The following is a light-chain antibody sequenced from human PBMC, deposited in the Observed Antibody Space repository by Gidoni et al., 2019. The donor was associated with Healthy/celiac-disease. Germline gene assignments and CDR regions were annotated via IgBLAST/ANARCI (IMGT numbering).Light chain of an antibody. CDR3: QQRSNWP. J-gene: IGKJ3*01. Sequence: EIVLTQSPATLSLSPGERATRSCRASQSVSSYLAWYQQKPGQAPRLLIYDASNRATGIPARFRGSGSGTDFTLTISSLEPEDFAVYYCQQRSNWPFGPGTKVDIK. CDR2: DAS. V-gene: IGKV3-11*01. CDR1: QSVSSY.